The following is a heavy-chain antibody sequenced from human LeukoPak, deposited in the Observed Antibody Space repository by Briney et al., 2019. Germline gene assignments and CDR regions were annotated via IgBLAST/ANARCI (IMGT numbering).Heavy chain of an antibody. V-gene: IGHV3-23*01. CDR2: IRGSGDST. Sequence: GGSLRLSCAASGFTFSSYAMSWVRQAPGKGLEWVSGIRGSGDSTYYAVSVKGRFTISRDSSKSTLFLQMNSLRADDTAVYYCARVPLTWLVRDYYYMDVWGKGTTVTVSS. CDR1: GFTFSSYA. J-gene: IGHJ6*03. CDR3: ARVPLTWLVRDYYYMDV. D-gene: IGHD2-21*01.